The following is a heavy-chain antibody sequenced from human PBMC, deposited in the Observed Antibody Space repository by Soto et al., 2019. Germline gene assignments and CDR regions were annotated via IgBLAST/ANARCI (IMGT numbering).Heavy chain of an antibody. CDR2: LYYGGST. D-gene: IGHD3-22*01. CDR1: GDSINYSSYF. J-gene: IGHJ4*02. Sequence: SETLSLTCTVSGDSINYSSYFWGWIRQPPGKGLDWIGSLYYGGSTYYNPSLRSRVTISVDTSKNQFSLKLSSVTAADTAVYYCARLLRKRYYFDYWGQGTLVTVSS. V-gene: IGHV4-39*01. CDR3: ARLLRKRYYFDY.